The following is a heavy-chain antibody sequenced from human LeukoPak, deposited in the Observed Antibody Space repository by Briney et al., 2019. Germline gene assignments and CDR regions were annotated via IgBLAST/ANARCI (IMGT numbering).Heavy chain of an antibody. Sequence: ASVKVSCKASGYTFTGYYLHWVRQAPGQGLEWMGWINPNSGGTNYAQKFQGRVTMTRDTSISTAYMELSRLRSDDTAVYYCARDQVQDYYFDYWGQGTLVTVSS. CDR2: INPNSGGT. CDR1: GYTFTGYY. D-gene: IGHD3-10*01. J-gene: IGHJ4*02. V-gene: IGHV1-2*02. CDR3: ARDQVQDYYFDY.